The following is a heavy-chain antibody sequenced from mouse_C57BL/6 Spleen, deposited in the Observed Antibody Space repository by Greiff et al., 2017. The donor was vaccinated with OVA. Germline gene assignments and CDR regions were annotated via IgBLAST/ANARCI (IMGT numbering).Heavy chain of an antibody. J-gene: IGHJ2*01. Sequence: QVQLQQPGAELVKPGASVKLSCKASGYTFTSYWMQWVKQRPGQGLEWIGEIDPSDSYTNYNQKFKGKATLTVDTSSSTAYMQLSSLTSEDSAVYYCAVYGNYVYFDYWGQGTTLTVSS. CDR1: GYTFTSYW. D-gene: IGHD2-1*01. V-gene: IGHV1-50*01. CDR2: IDPSDSYT. CDR3: AVYGNYVYFDY.